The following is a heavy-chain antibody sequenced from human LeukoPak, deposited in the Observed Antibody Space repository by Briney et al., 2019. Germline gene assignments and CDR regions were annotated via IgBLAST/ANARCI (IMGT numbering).Heavy chain of an antibody. Sequence: SETLSLTCTASGGSISSSSYYWGWIRQPPGKGLEWIGSIYYSGSTYYNPSLKSRVTISVDTSKNQFSLKLSSVTAADTAVYYCARQRLHWVFWGQGTLVTVSS. CDR1: GGSISSSSYY. CDR3: ARQRLHWVF. CDR2: IYYSGST. J-gene: IGHJ4*02. V-gene: IGHV4-39*01. D-gene: IGHD2-15*01.